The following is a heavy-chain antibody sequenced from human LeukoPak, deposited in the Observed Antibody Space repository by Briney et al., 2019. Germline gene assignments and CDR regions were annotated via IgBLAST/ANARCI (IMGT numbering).Heavy chain of an antibody. CDR1: GGSISSYY. CDR2: IYYSGST. J-gene: IGHJ4*02. V-gene: IGHV4-59*01. CDR3: ARGATYYYDSSGYNYFDY. Sequence: PSETLSLTCTVSGGSISSYYWSWIRQPPGKGLEWIGYIYYSGSTNYNPSLKSRVTISVDTSKNQFSLKLSSVTAADTAVYYRARGATYYYDSSGYNYFDYWGQGTLVTVSS. D-gene: IGHD3-22*01.